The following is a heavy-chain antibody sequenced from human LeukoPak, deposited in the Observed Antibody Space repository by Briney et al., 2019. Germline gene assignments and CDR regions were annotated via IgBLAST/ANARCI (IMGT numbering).Heavy chain of an antibody. J-gene: IGHJ3*02. V-gene: IGHV3-7*01. Sequence: GGSLRLXCAASGFTFSSYWMSWVRQAPGKGLEWVANIKQDGSEKYYVDSVKGRFTISRDNAKYSLYLQMNSLRAEDTAVYYCARDLAGPPQEAFDIWGQGTMVTVSS. CDR1: GFTFSSYW. CDR3: ARDLAGPPQEAFDI. CDR2: IKQDGSEK.